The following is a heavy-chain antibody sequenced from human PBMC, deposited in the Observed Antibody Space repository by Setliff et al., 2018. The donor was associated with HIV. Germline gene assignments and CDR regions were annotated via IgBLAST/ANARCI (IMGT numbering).Heavy chain of an antibody. CDR3: ARGFFSGTYHYFDF. V-gene: IGHV1-2*02. CDR2: INPNSGGT. Sequence: ASVKVSCKASGYTFTGYYMHWVRQAPGQGLEWMGWINPNSGGTNYAQKFQDRVTVTRDTSINTVYMDLVRLRYDDTAIYYCARGFFSGTYHYFDFWGQGSLVTVSS. D-gene: IGHD1-26*01. CDR1: GYTFTGYY. J-gene: IGHJ4*01.